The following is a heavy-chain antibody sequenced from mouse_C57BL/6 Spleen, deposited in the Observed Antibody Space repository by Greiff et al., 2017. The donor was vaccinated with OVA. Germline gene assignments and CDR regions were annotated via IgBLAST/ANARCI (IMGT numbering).Heavy chain of an antibody. CDR3: ARGTTVVAGPFAY. V-gene: IGHV1-53*01. D-gene: IGHD1-1*01. CDR2: INPSNGGT. CDR1: GYTFTSYW. J-gene: IGHJ3*01. Sequence: VQLQQPGTELVKPGASVKLSCKASGYTFTSYWMHWVKQRPGQGLEWIGNINPSNGGTNYNEKFKSKATLTVDKSSSTAYMQLSSLTSEDSAVDYGARGTTVVAGPFAYWGQGTLVTVSA.